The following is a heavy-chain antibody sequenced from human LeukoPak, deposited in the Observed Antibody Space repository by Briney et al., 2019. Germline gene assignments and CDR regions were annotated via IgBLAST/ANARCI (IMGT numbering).Heavy chain of an antibody. J-gene: IGHJ4*02. CDR2: IYYSGST. CDR3: ARSPPTYYYGSGPLDY. Sequence: SETLSLTCTVSGGSISSYYWSWIRQPPGKELEWIGYIYYSGSTNYNPSLKSRVTISVDTSKNQFSLKLSSVTAADTAVYYCARSPPTYYYGSGPLDYWGQGTLVTVSS. CDR1: GGSISSYY. V-gene: IGHV4-59*01. D-gene: IGHD3-10*01.